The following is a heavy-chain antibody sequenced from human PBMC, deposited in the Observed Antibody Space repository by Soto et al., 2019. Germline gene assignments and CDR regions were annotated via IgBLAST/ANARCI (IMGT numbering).Heavy chain of an antibody. CDR2: IWYDGNNK. J-gene: IGHJ4*02. CDR1: GFTFSSYG. Sequence: RRLSCAASGFTFSSYGMHWVRQAPGKGLEWVAVIWYDGNNKYYADSVKGRFTISRDNSKNTLYLQMNSLRAEDTAVYYCARGSSIAARPSDYFDYWGQGTLVTVSS. D-gene: IGHD6-6*01. CDR3: ARGSSIAARPSDYFDY. V-gene: IGHV3-33*01.